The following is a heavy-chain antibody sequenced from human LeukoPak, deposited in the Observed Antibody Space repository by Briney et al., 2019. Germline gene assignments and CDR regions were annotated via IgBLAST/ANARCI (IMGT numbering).Heavy chain of an antibody. D-gene: IGHD3-22*01. J-gene: IGHJ3*02. Sequence: GGSLRLPCAASGFTFSSYWMSWVRQAPGKGLEWVANIKQDGSEKYYVDSVKGRFTISGDNAKNSLYLQMNSLRAEDTAVYYCARVLTMIVVGAFDIWGQGTMVTVSS. V-gene: IGHV3-7*01. CDR3: ARVLTMIVVGAFDI. CDR1: GFTFSSYW. CDR2: IKQDGSEK.